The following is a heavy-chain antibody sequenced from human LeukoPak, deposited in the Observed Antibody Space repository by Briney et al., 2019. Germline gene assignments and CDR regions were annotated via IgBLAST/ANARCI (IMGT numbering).Heavy chain of an antibody. D-gene: IGHD6-19*01. J-gene: IGHJ4*02. Sequence: KASETLSLTCTVSGGSISSSSYYWGWIRQPPGRGLEWIGNIYYSGSTYYNPSLKSRVTISVDTSKNQFSLKLSSVTAADTAVYYCARVWKEWLVSTPNFDYWGQGTLVTVSS. V-gene: IGHV4-39*07. CDR3: ARVWKEWLVSTPNFDY. CDR1: GGSISSSSYY. CDR2: IYYSGST.